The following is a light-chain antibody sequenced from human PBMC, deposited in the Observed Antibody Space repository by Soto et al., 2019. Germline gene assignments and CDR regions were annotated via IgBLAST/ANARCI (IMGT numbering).Light chain of an antibody. CDR1: QSISAW. CDR3: QQFDDLTFI. CDR2: KAS. V-gene: IGKV1-5*03. J-gene: IGKJ5*01. Sequence: DIQMTQSPSTLSASVGDRVSINCRASQSISAWLAWYQQKPGKAPRLLIYKASTLEIGVPSRFSGSGSGTDFTLTISSLQPEDIATYYCQQFDDLTFIFGQGTRLEIK.